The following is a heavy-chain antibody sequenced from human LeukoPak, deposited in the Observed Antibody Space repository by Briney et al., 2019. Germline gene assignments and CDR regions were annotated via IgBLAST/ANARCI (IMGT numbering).Heavy chain of an antibody. CDR2: IYSSGST. CDR3: ARATNLGWYFDL. CDR1: GGSISPYY. D-gene: IGHD5-12*01. Sequence: SETLSLTCTVSGGSISPYYWSWIRQPAGKELECIGRIYSSGSTNHNPSFESRVTMSVDTSRNQFSLKLSSVTAADTAVYYCARATNLGWYFDLWGRGTLVTVSS. V-gene: IGHV4-4*07. J-gene: IGHJ2*01.